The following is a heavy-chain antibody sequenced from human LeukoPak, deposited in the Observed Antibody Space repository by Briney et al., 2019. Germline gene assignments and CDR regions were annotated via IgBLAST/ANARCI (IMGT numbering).Heavy chain of an antibody. CDR2: VSGSGRNT. Sequence: QPGTPLRLSCAGSGFTFSNYAMTWVRQAPGKGLEWVSSVSGSGRNTFYPDSVEGRFTISRDNSKNTVYLQMNSLRADDTAVYYCVKSQRVGANQRGLFDYWGQGTLVTVSP. CDR1: GFTFSNYA. V-gene: IGHV3-23*01. D-gene: IGHD1-26*01. J-gene: IGHJ4*02. CDR3: VKSQRVGANQRGLFDY.